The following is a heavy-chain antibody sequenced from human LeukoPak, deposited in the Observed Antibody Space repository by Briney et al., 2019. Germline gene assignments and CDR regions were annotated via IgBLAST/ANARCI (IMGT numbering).Heavy chain of an antibody. Sequence: ASVKVSCKASGYTFTSYDINWVRQVTGQGLEWMGWMNPNSGNTGYAQKFQGRVTMTRNTSISTAYMELSSLRSEDTAVYYCARGGGGWYFYYYYYMDVWGQGTLVTVSS. CDR3: ARGGGGWYFYYYYYMDV. V-gene: IGHV1-8*01. CDR1: GYTFTSYD. J-gene: IGHJ6*03. D-gene: IGHD6-19*01. CDR2: MNPNSGNT.